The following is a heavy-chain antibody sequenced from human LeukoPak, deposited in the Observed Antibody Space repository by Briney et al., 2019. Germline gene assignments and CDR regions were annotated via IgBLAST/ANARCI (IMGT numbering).Heavy chain of an antibody. Sequence: PSETLSLTCAVSGYSISNGYYWGWVRQPPGKGLEWIATIFESGSTYYSPSLKSRVAISVDTSRNQFSLKLSSVTAADTAVYFCARHSQWGIIPWASDIWGQGTMVTVSS. V-gene: IGHV4-38-2*01. CDR3: ARHSQWGIIPWASDI. D-gene: IGHD3-16*01. CDR2: IFESGST. J-gene: IGHJ3*02. CDR1: GYSISNGYY.